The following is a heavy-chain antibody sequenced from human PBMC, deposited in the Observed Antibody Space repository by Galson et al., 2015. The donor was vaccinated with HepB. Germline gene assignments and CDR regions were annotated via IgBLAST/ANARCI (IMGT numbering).Heavy chain of an antibody. CDR2: ISHDGTDK. V-gene: IGHV3-30*04. CDR3: AREGGE. D-gene: IGHD3-10*01. Sequence: SLRLSCAASGFTFSTYRLHWFRQAPGKGLEWVAVISHDGTDKYYAKSLEGRFTVSSDNSRSTLYLEMNSLRPDDTAIYYCAREGGEWGQGTLVTVSS. CDR1: GFTFSTYR. J-gene: IGHJ1*01.